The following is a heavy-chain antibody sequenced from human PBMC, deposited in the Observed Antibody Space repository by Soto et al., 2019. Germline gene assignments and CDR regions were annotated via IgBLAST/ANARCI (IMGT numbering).Heavy chain of an antibody. V-gene: IGHV1-69*06. CDR3: ARVSYDSLTAQRGGTDWFDP. Sequence: SVKVSCKASGGTFSSYAISWVRQAPGQGLEWMGGIIPIFGTANYAQKFQGRVTITADKSTSTAYMELSSLRSEDTAVYYCARVSYDSLTAQRGGTDWFDPWGQGTLVTVSS. CDR1: GGTFSSYA. D-gene: IGHD3-9*01. J-gene: IGHJ5*02. CDR2: IIPIFGTA.